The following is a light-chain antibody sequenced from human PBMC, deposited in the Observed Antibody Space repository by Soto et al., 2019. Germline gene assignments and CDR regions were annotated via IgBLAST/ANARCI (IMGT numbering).Light chain of an antibody. CDR2: GES. J-gene: IGKJ1*01. CDR3: QQYRYWPRT. CDR1: QSVDIN. Sequence: EIVLTQSPATLSVSPGDRVTLSCRASQSVDINLAWYQQKAGQAPRLLVYGESTKATDMKGRFSGRGSGTEFTLTINNLQYEELAVYYCQQYRYWPRTFGQGTKVDIK. V-gene: IGKV3-15*01.